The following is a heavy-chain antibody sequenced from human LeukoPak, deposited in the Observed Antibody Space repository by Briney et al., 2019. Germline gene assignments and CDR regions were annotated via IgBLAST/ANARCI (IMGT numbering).Heavy chain of an antibody. J-gene: IGHJ3*02. D-gene: IGHD5-18*01. V-gene: IGHV4-30-4*08. CDR1: GGSFSGYY. CDR3: ARDRAAGYSYGFSPNLDAFDI. Sequence: SETLSLTCAVYGGSFSGYYWSWIRQPPGKGLEWIGYIYYSGSSYYNPSLKSRVTISVDTSKNQFSLKLSSVTAADTAVYYCARDRAAGYSYGFSPNLDAFDIWGQGTMVTVSS. CDR2: IYYSGSS.